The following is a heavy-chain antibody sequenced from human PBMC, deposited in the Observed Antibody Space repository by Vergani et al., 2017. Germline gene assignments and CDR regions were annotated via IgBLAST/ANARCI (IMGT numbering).Heavy chain of an antibody. V-gene: IGHV4-59*01. Sequence: QVQLQESGPGLVKPSETLSLTCTVSGGSISSYYWSWIRQPPGKRLEWIGYIYYSGSTNYNPSLKSRVTISVDTSKNQFSLKLSSVTAADTAMYYCARDRVVATGFDYWGQGTLVTVSS. CDR3: ARDRVVATGFDY. CDR2: IYYSGST. CDR1: GGSISSYY. D-gene: IGHD2-15*01. J-gene: IGHJ4*02.